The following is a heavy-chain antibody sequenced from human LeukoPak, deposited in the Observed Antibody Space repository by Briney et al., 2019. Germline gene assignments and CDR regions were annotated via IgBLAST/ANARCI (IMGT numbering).Heavy chain of an antibody. D-gene: IGHD2-2*01. Sequence: SETLSLTCTVSGGSISSYYWSWIRQRAGQGQERIGRIYTSGSTNYNPSLKSRVTMSVDTSKNQFSLKLSSVTAADTAVYYCARASLHYCSSTSCYLKYYYMDVWGKGTTVTVSS. V-gene: IGHV4-4*07. CDR1: GGSISSYY. J-gene: IGHJ6*03. CDR2: IYTSGST. CDR3: ARASLHYCSSTSCYLKYYYMDV.